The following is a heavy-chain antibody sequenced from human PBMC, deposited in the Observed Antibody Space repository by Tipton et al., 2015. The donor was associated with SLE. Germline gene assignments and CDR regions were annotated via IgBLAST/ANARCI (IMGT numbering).Heavy chain of an antibody. J-gene: IGHJ4*02. CDR3: ARRLTRYSGYDYFDY. V-gene: IGHV4-59*08. D-gene: IGHD5-12*01. CDR1: GGSISSYY. Sequence: TLSLTCTVSGGSISSYYWSWIRQPPGKGLEWIGYIYYSGSTNYNPSLKSRVTISVDTSKNQFSLKLSSVTAADTAVYYCARRLTRYSGYDYFDYWAREPWSPSPQ. CDR2: IYYSGST.